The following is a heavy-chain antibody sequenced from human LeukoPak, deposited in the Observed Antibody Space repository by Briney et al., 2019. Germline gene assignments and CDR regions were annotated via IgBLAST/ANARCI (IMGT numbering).Heavy chain of an antibody. Sequence: GGSLRLSCAASGFSFSDFSMNWVRQAPGKGLEWLSYISFSGRTTNYADSMKGRFTISRDNARNSLFLQMTSLRAEDTAVYYCAKDAAVALDYWGQGTLVTVSS. CDR1: GFSFSDFS. D-gene: IGHD6-19*01. CDR2: ISFSGRTT. J-gene: IGHJ4*02. CDR3: AKDAAVALDY. V-gene: IGHV3-48*01.